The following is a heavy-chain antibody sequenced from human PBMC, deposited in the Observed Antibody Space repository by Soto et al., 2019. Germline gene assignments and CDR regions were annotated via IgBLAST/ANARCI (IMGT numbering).Heavy chain of an antibody. J-gene: IGHJ4*02. CDR2: ISSSGSTI. CDR1: GFPLLRYE. V-gene: IGHV3-48*03. D-gene: IGHD3-10*01. Sequence: GVSLKLSCTASGFPLLRYEMNWVRQAPGKGLEWISYISSSGSTIYYADSVKGRFTISRDNAKNSMYLQMNSLRAEDTAVYDVSRVADSGSYSVDYCGQETLVTLS. CDR3: SRVADSGSYSVDY.